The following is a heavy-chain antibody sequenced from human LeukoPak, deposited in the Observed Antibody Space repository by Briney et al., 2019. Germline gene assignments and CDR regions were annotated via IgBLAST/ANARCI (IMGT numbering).Heavy chain of an antibody. D-gene: IGHD6-19*01. CDR1: GFTFSSYE. CDR3: ARESIAVAGAPFDY. V-gene: IGHV3-48*03. CDR2: ISSGSTI. J-gene: IGHJ4*02. Sequence: GGSLRLSCAVSGFTFSSYEMNWVRQAPGKGLEWVSYISSGSTIYDADSVKGRFTISRDNAKNSLYLQMNSLRAEDTAVYYCARESIAVAGAPFDYWGQGTLVTVSS.